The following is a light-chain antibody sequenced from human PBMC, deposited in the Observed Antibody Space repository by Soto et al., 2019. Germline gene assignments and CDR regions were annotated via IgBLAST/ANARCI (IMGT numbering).Light chain of an antibody. CDR2: GAS. Sequence: EILMTQSPATLSVSPGERVTLSCRASQSVRSNLAWYQQKPGQATRLLIYGASTRANGLPARFSGSGSGTDFTLTISSLQSEDFAFYYCQQYNTWHPITFGQGTRLEIK. CDR3: QQYNTWHPIT. V-gene: IGKV3-15*01. CDR1: QSVRSN. J-gene: IGKJ5*01.